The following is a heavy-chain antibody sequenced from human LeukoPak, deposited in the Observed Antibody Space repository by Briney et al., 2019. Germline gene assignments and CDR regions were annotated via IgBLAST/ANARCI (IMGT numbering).Heavy chain of an antibody. V-gene: IGHV5-51*01. Sequence: GESLKISCKGSGYSFTSYWIGWVRQIPGKDLEWMGIIYPGDSDTRYSPSFQGQVTISADKSISTAYLQWSSLKASDTAMYYCARLPAYYEAHWFDPWGQGTLVTVSS. D-gene: IGHD3-22*01. J-gene: IGHJ5*02. CDR2: IYPGDSDT. CDR1: GYSFTSYW. CDR3: ARLPAYYEAHWFDP.